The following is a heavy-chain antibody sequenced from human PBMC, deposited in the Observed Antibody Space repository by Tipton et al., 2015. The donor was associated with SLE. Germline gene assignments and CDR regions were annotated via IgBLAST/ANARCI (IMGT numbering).Heavy chain of an antibody. CDR2: IYYSGST. CDR1: GGSFSDYY. CDR3: ARRRSNYYDSSGYLTGIFDF. V-gene: IGHV4-59*08. D-gene: IGHD3-22*01. J-gene: IGHJ4*02. Sequence: TLSLTCAVYGGSFSDYYWTWIRQPPGKGLEWIGYIYYSGSTNYNPSLKSRVTISVDTSKNQFSLKLSSVTAADTAVYYCARRRSNYYDSSGYLTGIFDFWGQGTLVTVSS.